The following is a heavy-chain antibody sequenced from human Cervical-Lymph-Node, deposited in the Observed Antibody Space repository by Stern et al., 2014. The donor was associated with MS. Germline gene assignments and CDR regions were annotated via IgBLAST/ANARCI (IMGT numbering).Heavy chain of an antibody. CDR3: ARDPEAYYYGSGSYFDY. D-gene: IGHD3-10*01. J-gene: IGHJ4*01. CDR2: ISYDGSTK. CDR1: GFTFGSYA. Sequence: QVQLVESGGGVVQPGRSLRLTCAASGFTFGSYAMHWVRQAPGKGPEWVAVISYDGSTKYYADSVKGRFAISRDNSKNTLYLQMNSLRAEDTAVYYCARDPEAYYYGSGSYFDYWGHGTLVTVSS. V-gene: IGHV3-30*09.